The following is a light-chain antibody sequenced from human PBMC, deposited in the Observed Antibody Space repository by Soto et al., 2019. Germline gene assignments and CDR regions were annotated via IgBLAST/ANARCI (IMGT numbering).Light chain of an antibody. V-gene: IGLV2-8*01. J-gene: IGLJ2*01. CDR2: EVT. CDR1: SSDVGGYKY. Sequence: QSVLTQPPSASGSPGQSVTISCTGTSSDVGGYKYVSWYQQHPGKAPKLMIYEVTKRPSGVPDRFSGSKSGNTASLTVSGLQAEDEADYYCSSYTSRSTPIFGGGTQLTIL. CDR3: SSYTSRSTPI.